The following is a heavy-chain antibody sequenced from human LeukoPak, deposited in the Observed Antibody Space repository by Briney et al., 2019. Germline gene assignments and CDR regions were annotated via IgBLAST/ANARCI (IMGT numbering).Heavy chain of an antibody. D-gene: IGHD6-13*01. CDR2: IYYSGST. J-gene: IGHJ4*02. Sequence: PSQTLSLTCTVSGGSISSGAYYWSWIRHHPGKDLEWIGYIYYSGSTYYNPSLKSRITISVDTSKNQFSLNLSSVTAADTAVYFCAREKIAAAGTFDYWGQGTLVTVSS. V-gene: IGHV4-31*03. CDR3: AREKIAAAGTFDY. CDR1: GGSISSGAYY.